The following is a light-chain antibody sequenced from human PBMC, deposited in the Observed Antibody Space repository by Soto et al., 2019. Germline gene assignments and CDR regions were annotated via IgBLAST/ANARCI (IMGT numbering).Light chain of an antibody. CDR2: GAS. Sequence: EIVVTQSPATLYVSPGERATLSCRASQSVSSNLAWYQQKPGQAPRLLINGASTRATGIPARFSGSGSGTEFSLTISSLQSEDFAVYYCQQYSDWPPTFGQGTKLDIK. CDR3: QQYSDWPPT. CDR1: QSVSSN. J-gene: IGKJ1*01. V-gene: IGKV3-15*01.